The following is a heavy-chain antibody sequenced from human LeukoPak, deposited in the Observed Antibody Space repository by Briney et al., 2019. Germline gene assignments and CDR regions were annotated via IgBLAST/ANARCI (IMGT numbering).Heavy chain of an antibody. CDR1: GGSFSGYY. CDR2: INHSGST. CDR3: ARQTGSGLFILP. V-gene: IGHV4-34*01. Sequence: KASETLSLTCAVYGGSFSGYYWSWIRQPPGKGLEWIGEINHSGSTNYNPSLKSRVTISVDTSKKQFSLRLTSVTAADTAVYHCARQTGSGLFILPGGQGTLVTVSS. D-gene: IGHD3/OR15-3a*01. J-gene: IGHJ4*02.